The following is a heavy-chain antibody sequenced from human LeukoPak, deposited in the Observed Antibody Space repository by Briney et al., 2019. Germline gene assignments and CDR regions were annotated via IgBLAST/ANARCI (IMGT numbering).Heavy chain of an antibody. J-gene: IGHJ5*02. CDR1: GGSINSYY. CDR3: AWKDCSGGSCYRGWNWFDP. D-gene: IGHD2-15*01. Sequence: SETLSLTCTVSGGSINSYYWSWIRQPPGKGLEWIGYIYYSGSTNYNPSLKSRVTISVDTSKNQFSLRLSSVTAADTAVYYCAWKDCSGGSCYRGWNWFDPWGQGTLVTVSS. V-gene: IGHV4-59*01. CDR2: IYYSGST.